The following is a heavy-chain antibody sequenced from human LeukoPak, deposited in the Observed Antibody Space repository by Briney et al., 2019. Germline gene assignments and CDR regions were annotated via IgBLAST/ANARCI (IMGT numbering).Heavy chain of an antibody. Sequence: GGSLRLSCAASGFTFSNAWMNWVRQAPGKGLEWVGRIKSKTDGGTTDYAAPVKGRFTISRDDSKNTLYLQMNSLRAEDTAVYYCARMYSTSTNWFDPWGQGTLVTVSS. D-gene: IGHD6-6*01. CDR2: IKSKTDGGTT. CDR1: GFTFSNAW. V-gene: IGHV3-15*07. J-gene: IGHJ5*02. CDR3: ARMYSTSTNWFDP.